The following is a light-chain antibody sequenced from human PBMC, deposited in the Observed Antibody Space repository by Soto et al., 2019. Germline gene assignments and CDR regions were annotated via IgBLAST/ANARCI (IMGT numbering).Light chain of an antibody. CDR2: GAL. V-gene: IGKV3-15*01. CDR3: QQYNNWPPYT. Sequence: EIVMTQSPATLSVSPGERATLSCRASQSVSGNLAWYQQKPGQAPRLLIYGALTRATGIPARFSGSGSGTEFTLTISSLQSEDFVVYYCQQYNNWPPYTFGQGTKLEIK. CDR1: QSVSGN. J-gene: IGKJ2*01.